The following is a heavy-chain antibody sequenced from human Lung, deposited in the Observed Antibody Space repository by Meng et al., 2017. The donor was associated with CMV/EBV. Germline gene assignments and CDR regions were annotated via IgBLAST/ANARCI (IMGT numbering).Heavy chain of an antibody. D-gene: IGHD4-11*01. Sequence: SVKVSCXASGGTVSTYTVSWVRQAPGQGLEWMGRVIPMAGIEGGVANYAQKFRGRVTITADKSTGTAYMELSSLRSEDTAIYYCARDKNNYTYNWFDPWGQGTPVTVSS. V-gene: IGHV1-69*04. CDR2: VIPMAGIEGGVA. J-gene: IGHJ5*02. CDR3: ARDKNNYTYNWFDP. CDR1: GGTVSTYT.